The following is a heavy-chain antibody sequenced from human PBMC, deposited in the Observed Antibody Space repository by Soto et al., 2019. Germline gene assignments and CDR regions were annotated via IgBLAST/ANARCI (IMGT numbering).Heavy chain of an antibody. D-gene: IGHD3-3*01. Sequence: ASVKVSCKASGYTFTSYYMHWVRQAPGQGLEWMRIINPSGGSTSYAQKCQGRVTMTRDTSTSTVYMELSSLRSEDTAVYYCARAGGLRFLEWSLGAWGQGTLVTVSS. CDR3: ARAGGLRFLEWSLGA. CDR1: GYTFTSYY. CDR2: INPSGGST. V-gene: IGHV1-46*01. J-gene: IGHJ5*02.